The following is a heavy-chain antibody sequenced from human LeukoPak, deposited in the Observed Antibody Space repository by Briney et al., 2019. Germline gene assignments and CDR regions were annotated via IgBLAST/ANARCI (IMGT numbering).Heavy chain of an antibody. CDR3: ARGRMTTVNY. CDR1: GFTFSSYS. V-gene: IGHV3-48*04. CDR2: ISSSSSTI. Sequence: GGSLRLSCAASGFTFSSYSMNWVRQAPGKGLEWVSYISSSSSTIYYADSVKGRFTISRDNAKNSLYLQMNSQRAEDTAVYYCARGRMTTVNYWGQGTLVTVSS. J-gene: IGHJ4*02. D-gene: IGHD4-17*01.